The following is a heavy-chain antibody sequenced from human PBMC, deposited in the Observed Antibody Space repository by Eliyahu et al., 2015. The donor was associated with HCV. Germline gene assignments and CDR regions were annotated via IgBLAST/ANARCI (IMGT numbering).Heavy chain of an antibody. V-gene: IGHV5-51*01. CDR2: IDPSDSET. CDR3: ARQYRGYSYGGPIDH. J-gene: IGHJ4*02. Sequence: EVQLVQSGAEMRKPGESLKISCEGSGYSFTNYWINWVRQTPGKGLEWMGIIDPSDSETRYSPSFQGQVTISVDKSITTAYLQWSGLKASDSAMYYCARQYRGYSYGGPIDHWGQGTLVTVSS. CDR1: GYSFTNYW. D-gene: IGHD5-18*01.